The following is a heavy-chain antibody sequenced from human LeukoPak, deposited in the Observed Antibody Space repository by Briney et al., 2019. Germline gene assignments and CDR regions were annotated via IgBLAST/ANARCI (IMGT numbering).Heavy chain of an antibody. V-gene: IGHV3-23*01. J-gene: IGHJ5*02. Sequence: LSGGSMRLSCAASGFTFSSFAMTWVRQAPGKGLEWVSSITGSHGPTYNTDSVKGRFTISRDNSQNTLYLQMNSLRAEDTAVYYCTKDPNGDYVGAFDPWGQGTLVTVSS. CDR3: TKDPNGDYVGAFDP. CDR1: GFTFSSFA. D-gene: IGHD4-17*01. CDR2: ITGSHGPT.